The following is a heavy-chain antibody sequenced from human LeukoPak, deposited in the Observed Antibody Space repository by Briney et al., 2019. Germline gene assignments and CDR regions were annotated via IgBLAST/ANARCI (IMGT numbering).Heavy chain of an antibody. CDR1: GFTFSSYS. CDR3: ARGRHYYSSGSYDFDY. J-gene: IGHJ4*02. CDR2: ISDTSATI. Sequence: GGSLRLSCAASGFTFSSYSINWVRQAPGKGLEWVSYISDTSATIYYYAESVRGRFTISRDNTKNSLCLQMNSLRAEDTAVYYCARGRHYYSSGSYDFDYWGQGTLVTVSS. D-gene: IGHD3-10*01. V-gene: IGHV3-48*04.